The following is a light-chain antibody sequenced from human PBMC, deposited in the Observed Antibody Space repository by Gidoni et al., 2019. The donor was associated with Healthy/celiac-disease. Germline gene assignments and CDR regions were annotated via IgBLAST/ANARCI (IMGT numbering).Light chain of an antibody. CDR1: SANIGSNT. Sequence: SVLPQPPSASGTPGQRVTISCSGSSANIGSNTVNWYQQPPGTAPKLPIYSNNQRPSGVPDRFSGSKSGTSASLAISGLQSEDEADYYCAAWDDSLNGSGVFGGGTKLTVL. V-gene: IGLV1-44*01. J-gene: IGLJ2*01. CDR3: AAWDDSLNGSGV. CDR2: SNN.